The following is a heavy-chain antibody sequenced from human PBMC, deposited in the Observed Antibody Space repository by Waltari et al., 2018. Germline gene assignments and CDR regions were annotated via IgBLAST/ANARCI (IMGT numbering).Heavy chain of an antibody. D-gene: IGHD1-26*01. Sequence: QVQLQESGPGLVKPSETLSLTCVVSGWSISSGCYWGWIRQPPGKGLEWIGSIFHSGSTYDNPSLKSRVTMSVDTSKNQFSLKLSSVTAADTAVYYCARDSNFGSYYYFDYWGQGTLVTVSS. V-gene: IGHV4-38-2*02. CDR1: GWSISSGCY. J-gene: IGHJ4*02. CDR3: ARDSNFGSYYYFDY. CDR2: IFHSGST.